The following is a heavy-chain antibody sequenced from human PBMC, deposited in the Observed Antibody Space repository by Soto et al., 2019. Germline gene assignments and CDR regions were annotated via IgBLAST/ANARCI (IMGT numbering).Heavy chain of an antibody. CDR2: ISGSGAST. CDR3: AKGRGYCTSTSCYVGSDY. V-gene: IGHV3-23*01. CDR1: EFSFSSYA. Sequence: EVQLLESGGGLVQPGGSLRLSCAASEFSFSSYAMSWVRQAPGKGLHWVSAISGSGASTYYADSVKGRFTISRDNSKNTLYLQMNSLRAEDTAVYYCAKGRGYCTSTSCYVGSDYWGQGTLVTVSS. D-gene: IGHD2-2*01. J-gene: IGHJ4*02.